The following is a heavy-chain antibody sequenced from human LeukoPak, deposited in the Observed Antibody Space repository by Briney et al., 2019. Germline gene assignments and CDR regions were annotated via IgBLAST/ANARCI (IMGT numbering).Heavy chain of an antibody. CDR1: GGSFNTYF. J-gene: IGHJ4*02. Sequence: SETLSLTCAIYGGSFNTYFWSWIRQPPGKGLEWIGQINYSGSTNYSPSLKSRVIISVDTSKNQFSLKLSPVIAADTAVYYCARVGVDYSGNIIKYYFDYWGQGTLVTVSS. CDR2: INYSGST. V-gene: IGHV4-34*01. CDR3: ARVGVDYSGNIIKYYFDY. D-gene: IGHD4-23*01.